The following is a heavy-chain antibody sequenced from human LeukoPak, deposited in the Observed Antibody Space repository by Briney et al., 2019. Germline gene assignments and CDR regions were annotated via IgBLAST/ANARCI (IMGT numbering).Heavy chain of an antibody. CDR2: ISTYNVDT. CDR1: GYTFTRYA. D-gene: IGHD6-19*01. V-gene: IGHV1-18*01. Sequence: GASVKVSCKAAGYTFTRYAITWGRQAAGQGREWMEWISTYNVDTNYARKLQGRVTMNTDTSTTTAYMELRRVRSDDTAVYFCAXDHSNTSGWNPYFDYWRQGTVVSVSS. CDR3: AXDHSNTSGWNPYFDY. J-gene: IGHJ4*02.